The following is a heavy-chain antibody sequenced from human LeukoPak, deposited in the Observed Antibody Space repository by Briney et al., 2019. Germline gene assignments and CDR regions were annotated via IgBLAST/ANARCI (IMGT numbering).Heavy chain of an antibody. J-gene: IGHJ4*02. CDR2: IYSGGTT. D-gene: IGHD2-21*02. V-gene: IGHV3-66*01. CDR3: ARRVSCGDDCYAFDY. Sequence: GGSLRLSCAASGFTVSSNYMSWVRQAPGKGLEWVSLIYSGGTTSYADSVKGRFTISRDNSKNTLYLQMNSLRAEDTAVYYCARRVSCGDDCYAFDYWGQGTQVTVSS. CDR1: GFTVSSNY.